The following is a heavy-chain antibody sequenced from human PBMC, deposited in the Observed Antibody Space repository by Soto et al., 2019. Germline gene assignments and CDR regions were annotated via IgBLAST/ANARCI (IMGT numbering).Heavy chain of an antibody. CDR3: AREGRQQLVMGGYYFDY. D-gene: IGHD6-13*01. V-gene: IGHV3-33*01. CDR2: IWYDGSNK. CDR1: GFTFSSYG. Sequence: QVQLVESGGGVVQPGRSLRLSCAASGFTFSSYGMHWVRQAPGEGLEWVAVIWYDGSNKYYADSVKGRFTISRDNSKNTLYLQMNSLRAEDTAVYYCAREGRQQLVMGGYYFDYWGQGTLVTVSS. J-gene: IGHJ4*02.